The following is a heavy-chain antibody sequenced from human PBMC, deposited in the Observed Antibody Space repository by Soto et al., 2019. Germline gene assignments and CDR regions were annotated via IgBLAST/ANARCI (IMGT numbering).Heavy chain of an antibody. CDR2: ISYDGSNK. CDR3: ARAYDSSMNYFDY. D-gene: IGHD3-22*01. CDR1: GFTFSSFA. Sequence: QVQLVESGGGVVQPGRSLRLSCAASGFTFSSFAIHWVRQAPGKGLEWVSRISYDGSNKYYADSVKGRFTISRDNSKHTLYLQMNSLRAEDTAVYYCARAYDSSMNYFDYWGQGTLVTVSS. V-gene: IGHV3-30-3*01. J-gene: IGHJ4*02.